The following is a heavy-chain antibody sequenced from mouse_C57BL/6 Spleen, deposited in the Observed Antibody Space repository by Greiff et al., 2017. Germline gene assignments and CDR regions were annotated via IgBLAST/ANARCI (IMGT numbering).Heavy chain of an antibody. CDR3: AREDYSNYSAMDD. J-gene: IGHJ4*01. D-gene: IGHD2-5*01. V-gene: IGHV2-6*03. CDR2: IWSDGST. CDR1: GFSLTSYG. Sequence: QVQLKESGPGLVAPSQSLSITCTVSGFSLTSYGVHWVRQPPGKGLAWLVVIWSDGSTTYNSALKSRLSISKDNSKSQVFLKMNSLQTDDTAMYYCAREDYSNYSAMDDWGQGTSVTVSS.